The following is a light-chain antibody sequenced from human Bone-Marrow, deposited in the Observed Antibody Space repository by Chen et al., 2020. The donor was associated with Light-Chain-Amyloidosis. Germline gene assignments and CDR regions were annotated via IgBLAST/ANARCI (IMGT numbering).Light chain of an antibody. Sequence: QSALTQPPSVSGSHGQSVTISCTGTSSDVGGYNRVAWYQQPPGTAPKLMIYEVSNRPSGVPDRFSGSKSGNTASLTISGLQAEDESDYYCSSYRSSNTYVFGTGTKVTVL. J-gene: IGLJ1*01. CDR2: EVS. V-gene: IGLV2-18*02. CDR1: SSDVGGYNR. CDR3: SSYRSSNTYV.